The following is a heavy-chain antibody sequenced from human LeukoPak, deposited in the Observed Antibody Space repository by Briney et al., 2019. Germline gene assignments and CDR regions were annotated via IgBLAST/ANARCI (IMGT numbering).Heavy chain of an antibody. CDR3: ARRATTQRGHSYGLDY. Sequence: PGGSLRLSCAASGFTFSSYGMHWVRQAPGKGLEWVAVISYDGSNKYYADSVKGRFTVSRDNAKNSLYLQMNSLSAEDTAVYYCARRATTQRGHSYGLDYWGQGTLVTVSS. V-gene: IGHV3-30*03. CDR2: ISYDGSNK. D-gene: IGHD5-18*01. CDR1: GFTFSSYG. J-gene: IGHJ4*02.